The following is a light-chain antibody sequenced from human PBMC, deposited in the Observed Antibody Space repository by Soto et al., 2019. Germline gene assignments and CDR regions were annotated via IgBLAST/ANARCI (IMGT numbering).Light chain of an antibody. CDR3: QHYFNWPYT. J-gene: IGKJ5*01. CDR1: QSVTSN. V-gene: IGKV3-15*01. Sequence: EIVLTQSQATLSLSHGERATLSCRASQSVTSNLAWYQQKPGRAPRLLIYGASTRATGIPARFSGSGSGTEFTLTISNLQSEDFALYYCQHYFNWPYTFGQGTRLEIK. CDR2: GAS.